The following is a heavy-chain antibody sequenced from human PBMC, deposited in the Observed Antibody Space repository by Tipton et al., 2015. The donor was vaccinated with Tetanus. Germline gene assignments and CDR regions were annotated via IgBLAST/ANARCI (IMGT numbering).Heavy chain of an antibody. CDR2: ISSSRSST. V-gene: IGHV3-21*01. CDR3: ARGSCSNGICYYDY. D-gene: IGHD2-8*01. Sequence: SLRLSCAASGFTFSTYSMIWVRQAPGKGLEWVSSISSSRSSTYDADSVKGRFTTSRDNSKNSLFLHMNSLRADEDTAVYYRARGSCSNGICYYDYWGQGTLVTVSS. J-gene: IGHJ4*02. CDR1: GFTFSTYS.